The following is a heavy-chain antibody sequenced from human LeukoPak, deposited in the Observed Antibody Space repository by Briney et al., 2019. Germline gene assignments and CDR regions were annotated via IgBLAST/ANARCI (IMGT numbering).Heavy chain of an antibody. J-gene: IGHJ4*02. V-gene: IGHV1-18*01. CDR3: ARVQQWLVSKPKFDY. Sequence: ASVKVSCKASGYTFTSYGISWVRQAPGQGLEWMGWISAYNGNTNYAQKLQGRVTMTTDTSTSTAYMELRSLRSDDTAVYYCARVQQWLVSKPKFDYWGQGTLVTVSS. D-gene: IGHD6-19*01. CDR1: GYTFTSYG. CDR2: ISAYNGNT.